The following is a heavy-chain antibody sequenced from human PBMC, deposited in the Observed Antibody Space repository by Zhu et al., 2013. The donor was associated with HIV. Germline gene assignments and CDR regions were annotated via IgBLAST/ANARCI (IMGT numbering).Heavy chain of an antibody. V-gene: IGHV3-74*01. D-gene: IGHD3-22*01. CDR2: VTSDGNT. Sequence: EVQLVESGGGSVQPGGSLRLSCAASGFTFRNYWMHWVRQAPGKGLVWVSYVTSDGNTIYADSVKGRFTISRDNAKNTLYLQMNSLRAEDTAVYYCARDSPRGYYSPANNWFDPWGQGTLVTVSS. J-gene: IGHJ5*02. CDR1: GFTFRNYW. CDR3: ARDSPRGYYSPANNWFDP.